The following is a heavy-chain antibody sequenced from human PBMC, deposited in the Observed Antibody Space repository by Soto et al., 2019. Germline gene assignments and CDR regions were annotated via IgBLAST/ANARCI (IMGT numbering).Heavy chain of an antibody. J-gene: IGHJ4*02. V-gene: IGHV4-4*02. Sequence: QVQLQESGPGLVKPSGTLSLTCAVSGDSVSSPYYWCWVRQPPGKGLEWIGEVFHTGTTSYNPSLRXXVTISMDKSNNQFSLDLNSVTAADTAVYYCARSAGWYAVHSWGPGTLVIVSS. CDR3: ARSAGWYAVHS. CDR2: VFHTGTT. D-gene: IGHD6-19*01. CDR1: GDSVSSPYY.